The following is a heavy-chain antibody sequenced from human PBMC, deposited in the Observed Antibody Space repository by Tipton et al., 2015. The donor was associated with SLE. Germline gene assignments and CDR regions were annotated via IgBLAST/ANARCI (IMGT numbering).Heavy chain of an antibody. Sequence: TLSLTCTVSGGSISSYYWSWVRQPPGKGLEWIGNMYYSGSTNYNPSLKSRVTISVDTSKNQFSLKLSSVTAADTAVYYCARVQEGGYYFYGMDVWGQGTTVTVSS. CDR1: GGSISSYY. V-gene: IGHV4-59*01. CDR3: ARVQEGGYYFYGMDV. D-gene: IGHD3-16*01. J-gene: IGHJ6*02. CDR2: MYYSGST.